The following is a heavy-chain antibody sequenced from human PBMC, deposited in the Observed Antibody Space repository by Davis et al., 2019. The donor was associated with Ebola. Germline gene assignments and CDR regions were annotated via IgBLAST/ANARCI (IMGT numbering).Heavy chain of an antibody. Sequence: GGSLRLSCAASGFSVSDNYISWVRQAPGKGPEWVSVIYSSGTTFYADSVKGRFTVSRDISKNTVYLQINSLRAEDTAVYYCTREGLQWFGELSYYYGMDVWGQGTTVTVSS. V-gene: IGHV3-66*01. D-gene: IGHD3-10*01. CDR2: IYSSGTT. CDR3: TREGLQWFGELSYYYGMDV. CDR1: GFSVSDNY. J-gene: IGHJ6*02.